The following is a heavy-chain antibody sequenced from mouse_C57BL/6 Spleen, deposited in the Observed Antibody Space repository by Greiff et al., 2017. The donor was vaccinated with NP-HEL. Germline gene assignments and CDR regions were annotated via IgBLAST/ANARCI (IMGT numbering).Heavy chain of an antibody. Sequence: VQLQQSGAELVRPGTSVQMSCKASGYTFTNYWIGWAKQRPGHGLEWIGDIYPGGGYTNYNEKFKGKATLTADKSSSTAYMQFSSLTSEDSAIYYCARRGPYAMDYWGQGTSVTVSS. V-gene: IGHV1-63*01. CDR2: IYPGGGYT. J-gene: IGHJ4*01. CDR3: ARRGPYAMDY. D-gene: IGHD1-1*02. CDR1: GYTFTNYW.